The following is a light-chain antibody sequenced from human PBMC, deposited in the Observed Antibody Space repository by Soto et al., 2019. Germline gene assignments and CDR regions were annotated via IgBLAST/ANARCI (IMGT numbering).Light chain of an antibody. Sequence: QSALTQPASVSGSPGQSITISCTGTSSDVGSYNLVSWHQQHPGKAPKLMIYEGSKRPSGVSNRFSGSKSGNTASLTISGLQAEDEADYYCCSYAGSRVFGTGTKLTVL. J-gene: IGLJ1*01. CDR2: EGS. V-gene: IGLV2-23*01. CDR3: CSYAGSRV. CDR1: SSDVGSYNL.